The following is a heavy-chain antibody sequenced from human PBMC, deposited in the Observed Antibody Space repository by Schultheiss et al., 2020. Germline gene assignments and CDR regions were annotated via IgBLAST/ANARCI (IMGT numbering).Heavy chain of an antibody. Sequence: SGPTLVKPTQTLTLTCTFSGFSLSTSGMCVNWIRQPPGKALEWLARIDWDDDKYYSTSLKTRLTITKDTSKNQVVLTMTNMDPVDTATYYCAHRPGYCSGGSCYYWFDPWGQGTLVPVSS. CDR2: IDWDDDK. CDR1: GFSLSTSGMC. V-gene: IGHV2-70*12. D-gene: IGHD2-15*01. J-gene: IGHJ5*02. CDR3: AHRPGYCSGGSCYYWFDP.